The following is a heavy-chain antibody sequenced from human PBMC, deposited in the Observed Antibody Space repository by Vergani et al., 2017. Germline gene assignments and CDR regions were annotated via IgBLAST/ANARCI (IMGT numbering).Heavy chain of an antibody. V-gene: IGHV6-1*01. CDR2: TYYRSKWYN. Sequence: QVQLQQSGPGLVKPSQPLSLTCAISGDRVSINSAAWNCIRQSPSRGLEWLGRTYYRSKWYNDYAVSVKSRITINQDTSNNQFSLPLNSVTPEDTAVYYCARVLTIAAAEYGMDVWGQGTTVTVSS. D-gene: IGHD6-13*01. CDR3: ARVLTIAAAEYGMDV. CDR1: GDRVSINSAA. J-gene: IGHJ6*02.